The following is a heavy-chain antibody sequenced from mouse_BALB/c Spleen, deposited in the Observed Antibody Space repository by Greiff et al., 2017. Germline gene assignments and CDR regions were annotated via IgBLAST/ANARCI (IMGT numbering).Heavy chain of an antibody. V-gene: IGHV5-6-2*01. Sequence: SGGGLVKLGGSLKLSCAASGFTFSSYYMSWVRQTPEKRLELVAAINSNGGSTYYPDTVKGRFTISRDNAKNTLYLQMSSLKSEVTALYYCARRAWFAYWGQGTLVTVSA. CDR2: INSNGGST. CDR1: GFTFSSYY. J-gene: IGHJ3*01. CDR3: ARRAWFAY.